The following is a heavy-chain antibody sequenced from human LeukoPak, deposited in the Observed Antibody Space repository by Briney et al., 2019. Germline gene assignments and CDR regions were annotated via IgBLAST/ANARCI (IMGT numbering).Heavy chain of an antibody. CDR1: GGSISSSSYY. J-gene: IGHJ5*02. CDR3: ARHGAYCTGGSCTRFGP. V-gene: IGHV4-39*01. CDR2: IYYSGST. Sequence: SETLSLTCTVSGGSISSSSYYWGWIRQPPGKGLEWIGTIYYSGSTYYNPSLKSRVTISVDTSKNQFSLKVSSVTATDTAMYYCARHGAYCTGGSCTRFGPWGQGTLVTVSS. D-gene: IGHD2-15*01.